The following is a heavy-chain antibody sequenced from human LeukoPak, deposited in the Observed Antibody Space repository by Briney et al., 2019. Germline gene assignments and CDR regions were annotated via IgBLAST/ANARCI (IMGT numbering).Heavy chain of an antibody. Sequence: SETLSLTCTVSGGSISSYYWSWIRQSPGKGLEWIGYIYYTGSTNYNPSLKSRVTISIDTSKNQFSLKLISVTAADTAVYYCARGSRGDGAAFDIWGQGTMVTVSS. CDR3: ARGSRGDGAAFDI. J-gene: IGHJ3*02. D-gene: IGHD7-27*01. CDR2: IYYTGST. V-gene: IGHV4-59*01. CDR1: GGSISSYY.